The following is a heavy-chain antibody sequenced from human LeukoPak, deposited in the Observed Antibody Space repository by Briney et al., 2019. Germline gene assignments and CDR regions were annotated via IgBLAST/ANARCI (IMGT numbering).Heavy chain of an antibody. CDR3: ARDQEGFDY. CDR2: IYPRDGST. CDR1: GYTFTNNY. Sequence: ASVKVSCKASGYTFTNNYLHWVRQAPGQGLEWMGMIYPRDGSTSYAQNFQGRVTVTRDTSTTTVHMELRGLRTEDTAVYYCARDQEGFDYWGQGTVVTVSS. V-gene: IGHV1-46*01. J-gene: IGHJ4*02.